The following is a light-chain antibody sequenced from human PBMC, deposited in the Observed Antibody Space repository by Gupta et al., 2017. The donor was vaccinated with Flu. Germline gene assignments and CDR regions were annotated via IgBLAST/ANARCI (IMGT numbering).Light chain of an antibody. CDR3: SSCISSSTLV. CDR2: GVT. V-gene: IGLV2-14*01. J-gene: IGLJ2*01. CDR1: SSDIGSYNY. Sequence: QSALTQPASVSGSPGQSITISCTGTSSDIGSYNYVSWYQQHPGQAPKLLIYGVTNRPSGVSNRCAASKSGEKAFPTISGLQADDDAYYYCSSCISSSTLVFGGGTKLNVL.